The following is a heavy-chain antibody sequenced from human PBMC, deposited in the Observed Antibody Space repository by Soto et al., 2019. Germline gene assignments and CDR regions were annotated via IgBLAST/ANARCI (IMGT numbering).Heavy chain of an antibody. CDR1: GYTFTGYY. V-gene: IGHV1-2*04. Sequence: GASVKVSCKASGYTFTGYYMHWVRQAPGQGLEWMGWINPNSGGTNYAQKFQGWVTMTRDTSISTAYMELSRLRSDDTAVYYCARERSLAARKWFDPWGQGTLVTVSS. CDR2: INPNSGGT. D-gene: IGHD6-6*01. CDR3: ARERSLAARKWFDP. J-gene: IGHJ5*02.